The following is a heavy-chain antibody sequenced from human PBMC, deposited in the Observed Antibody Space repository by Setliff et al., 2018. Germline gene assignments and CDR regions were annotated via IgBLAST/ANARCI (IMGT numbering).Heavy chain of an antibody. CDR3: ARTRYGLGGRPY. Sequence: PSETLSLTCTVSGGSISGDYWSWIRKPPGKGLEWIGFIHYSGSTNYNPSLKSRVTISLDTPKNQFSLRLSSVTAADTAVYYCARTRYGLGGRPYWGQGTLVTVSS. D-gene: IGHD2-15*01. CDR1: GGSISGDY. V-gene: IGHV4-59*01. J-gene: IGHJ4*02. CDR2: IHYSGST.